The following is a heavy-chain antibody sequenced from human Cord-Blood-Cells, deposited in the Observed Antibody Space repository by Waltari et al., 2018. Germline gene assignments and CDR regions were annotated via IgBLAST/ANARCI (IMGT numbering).Heavy chain of an antibody. CDR2: IYHRGST. D-gene: IGHD3-10*01. CDR3: ARADIRIMVRGVIDP. Sequence: QVQLQESGPGLVKPSGTLSLTCAVSGGSISSSNWWSWVRQPPGKGLEWIGEIYHRGSTNNNPSHKSRVTISVDKCKNQFSLKLSSVTAADTAVYYCARADIRIMVRGVIDPWGQGTLVTVSS. J-gene: IGHJ5*02. V-gene: IGHV4-4*02. CDR1: GGSISSSNW.